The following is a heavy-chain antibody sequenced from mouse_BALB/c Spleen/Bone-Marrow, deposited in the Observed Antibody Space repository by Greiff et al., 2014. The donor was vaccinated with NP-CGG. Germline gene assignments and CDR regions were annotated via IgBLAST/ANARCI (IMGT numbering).Heavy chain of an antibody. CDR2: IWAGGST. D-gene: IGHD1-2*01. CDR1: GVSLTSHG. V-gene: IGHV2-9*02. CDR3: ARGFHLDY. Sequence: QGQLKESGPGLVAPSQSLSITFPVSGVSLTSHGVHWGRQPPGKGLEWLGVIWAGGSTNYNSALMSSLSISKDNSKSQVFLKMNSLQTDDTAMYYCARGFHLDYWGQGTTLTVSS. J-gene: IGHJ2*01.